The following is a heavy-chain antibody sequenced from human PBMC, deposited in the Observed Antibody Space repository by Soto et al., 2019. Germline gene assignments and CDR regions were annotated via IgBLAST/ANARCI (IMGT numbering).Heavy chain of an antibody. J-gene: IGHJ6*02. Sequence: KPSETLSLTCAVYGGSFSGYYWSWIRQPPGKGLEWIGEINHSGSTNYNPSLKSRVTISVDTSKNQFSLKLSSVTAADTAVYYCGRGYSYGYYYYYGMDVWGQGTTVTVSS. CDR2: INHSGST. CDR1: GGSFSGYY. CDR3: GRGYSYGYYYYYGMDV. V-gene: IGHV4-34*01. D-gene: IGHD5-18*01.